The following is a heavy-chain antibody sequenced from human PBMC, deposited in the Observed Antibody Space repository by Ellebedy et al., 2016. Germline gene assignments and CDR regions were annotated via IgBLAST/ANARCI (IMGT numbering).Heavy chain of an antibody. D-gene: IGHD2-2*01. CDR3: ARRGIVPAAPYDY. Sequence: ASVKVSXKASRYTFTGYYMHWVRQAPGQGLEWMGWINPNSGGTNYAQKFQGRVTMTRDTSISTAYMELSRLRSDDTAVYYCARRGIVPAAPYDYWGQGTLVTVSS. V-gene: IGHV1-2*02. CDR2: INPNSGGT. CDR1: RYTFTGYY. J-gene: IGHJ4*02.